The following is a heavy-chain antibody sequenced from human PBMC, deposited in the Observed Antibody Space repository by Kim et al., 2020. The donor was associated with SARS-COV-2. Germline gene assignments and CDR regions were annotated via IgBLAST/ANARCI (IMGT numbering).Heavy chain of an antibody. D-gene: IGHD3-10*01. V-gene: IGHV4-59*08. CDR2: IYYSGST. Sequence: SETLSLTCTVSGGSISSYYWSWIRQPPGKGLEWIGYIYYSGSTNYNTSLKSRVTISVDTSKNQFSLKLSSVTAADTAVYYCARLYGSGRYQAIRDYYYYGMDVWGQGTTVTVSS. CDR3: ARLYGSGRYQAIRDYYYYGMDV. J-gene: IGHJ6*02. CDR1: GGSISSYY.